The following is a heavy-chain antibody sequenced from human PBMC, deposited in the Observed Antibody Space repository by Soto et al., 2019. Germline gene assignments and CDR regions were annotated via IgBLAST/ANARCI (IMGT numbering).Heavy chain of an antibody. CDR1: GYTFTSYA. Sequence: ASVKVSCKASGYTFTSYAMHWVRQAPGQRLEWMGWINAGNGNTKYSQKFQGRVTITRDTSASTAYMELSSLRSEDTAVYYCARAGSTVTYYYYGMDVWGQGTTVTISS. CDR3: ARAGSTVTYYYYGMDV. V-gene: IGHV1-3*01. D-gene: IGHD4-4*01. J-gene: IGHJ6*02. CDR2: INAGNGNT.